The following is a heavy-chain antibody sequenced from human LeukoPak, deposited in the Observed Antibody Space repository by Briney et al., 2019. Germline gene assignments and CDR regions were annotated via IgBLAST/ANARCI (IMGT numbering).Heavy chain of an antibody. CDR1: GDSISSGDYY. V-gene: IGHV4-61*02. Sequence: SETLSLTRTVSGDSISSGDYYWSWIRQPAGKGLEWIGRISSSGSTNYNPSLKSRVTISVDTSKNQFSLKLSSVTAADTAMYYCAKSNGYGLIDYWGQGTLVTVSS. J-gene: IGHJ4*02. CDR2: ISSSGST. CDR3: AKSNGYGLIDY. D-gene: IGHD5-12*01.